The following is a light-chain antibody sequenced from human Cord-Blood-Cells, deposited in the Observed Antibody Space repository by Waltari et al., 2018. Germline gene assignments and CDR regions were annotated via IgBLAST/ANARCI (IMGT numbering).Light chain of an antibody. CDR2: GKN. J-gene: IGLJ1*01. CDR1: SLRSYY. Sequence: SSELTQDPAVSVALGQTVRITCQGDSLRSYYASWYQQKPGQAPVLVIYGKNNRPSGIPDRFSGSSSGNTASLTITVAQAEDEADYYCNSRDSSGNHLYVFGTGTKVTVL. V-gene: IGLV3-19*01. CDR3: NSRDSSGNHLYV.